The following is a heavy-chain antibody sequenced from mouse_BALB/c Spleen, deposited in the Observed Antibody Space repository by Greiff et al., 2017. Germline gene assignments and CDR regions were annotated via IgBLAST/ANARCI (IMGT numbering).Heavy chain of an antibody. J-gene: IGHJ4*01. CDR3: TRGYRYDGVAMDY. Sequence: VQLQQSGPELVKTGASVKISCKASGYSFTGYYMHWVKQSHGKSLEWIGYISCYNGATSYNQKFKGKAKLTAVTSTSTAYMELSSLTNEDSAVYYCTRGYRYDGVAMDYWGQGTSVTVSS. CDR2: ISCYNGAT. V-gene: IGHV1S30*01. CDR1: GYSFTGYY. D-gene: IGHD2-14*01.